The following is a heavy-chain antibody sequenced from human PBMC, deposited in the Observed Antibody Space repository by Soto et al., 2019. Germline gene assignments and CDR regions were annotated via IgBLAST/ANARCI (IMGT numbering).Heavy chain of an antibody. V-gene: IGHV1-18*04. CDR3: ARDTEVRGVITRVMDV. J-gene: IGHJ6*02. D-gene: IGHD3-10*01. CDR1: GYTFTSYG. CDR2: ISAYNGNT. Sequence: ASVKVSCKASGYTFTSYGISWVRQAPGQGLEWMGWISAYNGNTNYAQKLQGRVTMTTDTATSTAYMELRSLRSDDTAVYYCARDTEVRGVITRVMDVWGQGTTVTVPS.